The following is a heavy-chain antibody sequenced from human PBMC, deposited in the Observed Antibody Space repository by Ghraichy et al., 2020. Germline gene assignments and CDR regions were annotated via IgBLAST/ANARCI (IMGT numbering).Heavy chain of an antibody. J-gene: IGHJ6*03. Sequence: VGSLRLSCAASGFTFSSYSMNWVRQAPGKGLEWVLSISSSSSYIYYADSVKGRFTISRDNAKNSLYLQMNSLRAEDMAVYYCARIYYDSSGYYSPSRLYYYMDVWGKGTTVTVSS. CDR2: ISSSSSYI. V-gene: IGHV3-21*01. D-gene: IGHD3-22*01. CDR3: ARIYYDSSGYYSPSRLYYYMDV. CDR1: GFTFSSYS.